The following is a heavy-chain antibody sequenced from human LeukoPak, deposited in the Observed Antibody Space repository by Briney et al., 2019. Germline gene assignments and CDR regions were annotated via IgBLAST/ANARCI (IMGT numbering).Heavy chain of an antibody. CDR1: GFTFSSFW. J-gene: IGHJ4*02. CDR3: AKARYSSLYYFDY. Sequence: GGSLRLSCAASGFTFSSFWMTWVRQAPGKGLEWVANIKLDGSEKYYVDSVKGRFTISRDDSKNTLYLQMNSLRAEDTAVYFCAKARYSSLYYFDYWGQGTLVPVSS. CDR2: IKLDGSEK. D-gene: IGHD6-13*01. V-gene: IGHV3-7*03.